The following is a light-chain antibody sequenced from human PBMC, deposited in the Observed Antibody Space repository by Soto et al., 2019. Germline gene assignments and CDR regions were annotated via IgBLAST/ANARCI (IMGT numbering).Light chain of an antibody. CDR1: SSDIGAGYD. V-gene: IGLV1-40*01. Sequence: QSVLTQPPSVSGAPGQRVTISCNESSSDIGAGYDVHWYQQLPGTAPKLLIYGNSNRPSGVPDRFSGSKSGTSASLAITGLQAEDEADYYCQSYDSSLSVLYVFGTGTKLTVL. CDR3: QSYDSSLSVLYV. J-gene: IGLJ1*01. CDR2: GNS.